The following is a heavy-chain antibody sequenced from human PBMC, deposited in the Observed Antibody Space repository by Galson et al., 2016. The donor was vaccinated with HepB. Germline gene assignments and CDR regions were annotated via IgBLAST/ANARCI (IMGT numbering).Heavy chain of an antibody. CDR3: ARVRWLELLDY. J-gene: IGHJ4*02. CDR1: GFTFTTYE. V-gene: IGHV3-48*03. Sequence: SLRLSCAASGFTFTTYEMTWVRQAPGKGLEWISYISSYGSTIYYADSVKGRFTISRDNAENSLYLQMNSLRAEDTAVYYCARVRWLELLDYWGQGTLVTVSS. CDR2: ISSYGSTI. D-gene: IGHD6-19*01.